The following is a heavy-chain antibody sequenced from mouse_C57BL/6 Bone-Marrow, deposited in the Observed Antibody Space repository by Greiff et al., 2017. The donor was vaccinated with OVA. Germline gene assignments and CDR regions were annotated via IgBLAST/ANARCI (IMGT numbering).Heavy chain of an antibody. D-gene: IGHD1-1*01. CDR3: TRRDYYGSSYPYYYAMDY. Sequence: EVKLMESGGGLVQPGGSMKLSCAASGFTFSDAWMDWVRQSPEKGLEWVAEIRNKANNHATYYAESVKGRFTISRDDSKSSVYLQMNSLRAEDTGIYYCTRRDYYGSSYPYYYAMDYWGQGTSVTVSS. CDR1: GFTFSDAW. J-gene: IGHJ4*01. V-gene: IGHV6-6*01. CDR2: IRNKANNHAT.